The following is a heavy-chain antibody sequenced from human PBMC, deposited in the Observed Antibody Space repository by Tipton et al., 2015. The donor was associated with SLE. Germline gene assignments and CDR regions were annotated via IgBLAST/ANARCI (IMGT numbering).Heavy chain of an antibody. CDR2: INPVTGGT. J-gene: IGHJ3*01. D-gene: IGHD7-27*01. CDR3: ADLGIRNWSGFDVFDF. V-gene: IGHV1-2*06. CDR1: GYTFTGHY. Sequence: QVQLVQSGPEVKKPGAPVKVSCTTSGYTFTGHYMHWVRQAPGQGLEWMGRINPVTGGTDYAQKFQGRVTLTTDRATTAGYMELSSLTFDDTAVYYCADLGIRNWSGFDVFDFWGQGTMITVSS.